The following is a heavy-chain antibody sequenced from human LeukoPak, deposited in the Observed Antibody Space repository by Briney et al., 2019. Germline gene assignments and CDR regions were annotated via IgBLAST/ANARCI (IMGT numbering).Heavy chain of an antibody. V-gene: IGHV1-24*01. CDR3: ERSYDYRNNGPFHY. J-gene: IGHJ4*02. CDR2: FDPEDGET. CDR1: GYTLTELS. Sequence: ASVKVSCKVSGYTLTELSMHWVRRAPGKGLEWMGGFDPEDGETIYAQKFQGRVTMTEDTSTDTAYMELSSLRSEDTAVYYCERSYDYRNNGPFHYWGKGTLVPVS. D-gene: IGHD4-11*01.